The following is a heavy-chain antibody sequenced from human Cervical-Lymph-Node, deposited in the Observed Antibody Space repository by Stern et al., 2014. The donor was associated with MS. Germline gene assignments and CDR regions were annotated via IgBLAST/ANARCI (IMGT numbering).Heavy chain of an antibody. CDR2: IYYTGTT. CDR1: GASISSYY. Sequence: QVQLQESGPGLVKPSETLSLTCTVSGASISSYYWNWIRQPPGKGLEWIGYIYYTGTTNYNPSLKGRVAISLDTSKNQFSLILRSVSAADTAVYYCARKSLSMDHYFDSWGQGTLVNVSS. V-gene: IGHV4-59*01. D-gene: IGHD2-2*03. CDR3: ARKSLSMDHYFDS. J-gene: IGHJ4*02.